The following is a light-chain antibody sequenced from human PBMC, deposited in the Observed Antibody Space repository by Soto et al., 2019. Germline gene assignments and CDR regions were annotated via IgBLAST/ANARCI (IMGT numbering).Light chain of an antibody. Sequence: DIQMTQSPSTLSASVGDRVTITCRASQSISSWLAWYQQKPGKAPKLLIYKASSLESGVTSRFSGSGSGTEFTLTISSLQPDDFATYYCQHYNSYPWTFGQGNKVEIK. CDR1: QSISSW. CDR3: QHYNSYPWT. CDR2: KAS. V-gene: IGKV1-5*03. J-gene: IGKJ1*01.